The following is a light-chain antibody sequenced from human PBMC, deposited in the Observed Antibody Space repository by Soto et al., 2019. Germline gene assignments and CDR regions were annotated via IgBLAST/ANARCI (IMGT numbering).Light chain of an antibody. Sequence: DFPMTQSPSSLSASVGDRVTITCQVSQDINTYLRWYQQRPGKAPTLLIYDASDLETGLPSRFSGSGSGANFSLTITSLRPQDFATYLCQHYSNLPPIFAPGTKVDIK. V-gene: IGKV1-33*01. CDR3: QHYSNLPPI. J-gene: IGKJ3*01. CDR1: QDINTY. CDR2: DAS.